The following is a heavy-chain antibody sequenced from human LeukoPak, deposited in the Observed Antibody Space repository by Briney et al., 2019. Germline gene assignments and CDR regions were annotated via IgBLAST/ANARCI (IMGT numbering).Heavy chain of an antibody. J-gene: IGHJ4*02. V-gene: IGHV3-7*01. CDR2: IKQDGSQK. CDR3: ARPAYCGGDCYFHFDY. D-gene: IGHD2-21*02. CDR1: GLTFTSYW. Sequence: GGSLRPSCAASGLTFTSYWMSWVRQAPGKGLEWVASIKQDGSQKYYVDSVKGRFTFSRDNAKSSLYLQMNTLRAEDTAVYYCARPAYCGGDCYFHFDYWGQGTLVTVSS.